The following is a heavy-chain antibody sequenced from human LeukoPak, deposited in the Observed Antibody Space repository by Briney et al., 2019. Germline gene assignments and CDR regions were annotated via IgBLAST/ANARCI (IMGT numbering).Heavy chain of an antibody. CDR2: ISPRSETI. CDR1: GFSFNRRG. V-gene: IGHV3-48*04. D-gene: IGHD3-16*01. J-gene: IGHJ6*03. Sequence: PGGSLRLSCATSGFSFNRRGMNWVRHPPGKGLEWVSYISPRSETIYYAESVKGRFTVSRDDSKDSLYLQMHTLRAEDTAVYYCARIDGPTVFTYYMDLWGKGTTVIVSS. CDR3: ARIDGPTVFTYYMDL.